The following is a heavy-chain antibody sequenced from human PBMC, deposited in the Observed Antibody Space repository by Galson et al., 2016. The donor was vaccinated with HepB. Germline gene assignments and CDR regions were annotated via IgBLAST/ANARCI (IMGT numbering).Heavy chain of an antibody. Sequence: SLRLSCAASGFTISNYVMTWVRQAPGTGLEWVSGISTTGSTTYYADSVKGRFTISRDNSKNTLYLQMSGLRADDTAVYYCAKTPKKGENGGLLNYWGQGILVTVSS. J-gene: IGHJ1*01. CDR3: AKTPKKGENGGLLNY. CDR1: GFTISNYV. D-gene: IGHD2-15*01. CDR2: ISTTGSTT. V-gene: IGHV3-23*01.